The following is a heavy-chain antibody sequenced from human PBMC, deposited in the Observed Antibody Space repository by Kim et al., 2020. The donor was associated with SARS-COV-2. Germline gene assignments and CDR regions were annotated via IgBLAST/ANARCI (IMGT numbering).Heavy chain of an antibody. CDR3: ARHGVSVVVVAATAEYFQH. CDR1: GGSISSSSYY. Sequence: SETLSLTCTVSGGSISSSSYYWGWIRQPPGKGLEWIGSIYYSGSTYYNPSLKSRVTISVDTSKNQFSLKLSSVTAADTAVYYCARHGVSVVVVAATAEYFQHWGQGTLVTVSS. D-gene: IGHD2-15*01. J-gene: IGHJ1*01. V-gene: IGHV4-39*01. CDR2: IYYSGST.